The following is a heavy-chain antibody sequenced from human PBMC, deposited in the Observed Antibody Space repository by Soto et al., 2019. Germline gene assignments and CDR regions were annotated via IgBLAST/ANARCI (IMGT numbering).Heavy chain of an antibody. CDR3: ARIVVVVAATPLFSGMDV. V-gene: IGHV1-69*13. CDR2: IIPIFGTA. J-gene: IGHJ6*02. Sequence: GASVKVSCKASGGTFSSYAISWVRQAPGQGLEWMGGIIPIFGTANYAQKFQGRVTITADESTSTAYMELSSLRSEDTAVYYCARIVVVVAATPLFSGMDVWGQGTTVTVSS. D-gene: IGHD2-15*01. CDR1: GGTFSSYA.